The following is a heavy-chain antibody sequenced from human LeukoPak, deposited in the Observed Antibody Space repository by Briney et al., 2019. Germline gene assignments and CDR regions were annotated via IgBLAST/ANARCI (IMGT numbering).Heavy chain of an antibody. V-gene: IGHV3-21*01. D-gene: IGHD5-24*01. CDR2: ISSSSSYI. CDR1: GFTFSSYS. Sequence: GGSLRLSCTASGFTFSSYSMNWVRQAPGKGLEWVSSISSSSSYIYYADSVKGRFTISRDNAKNSLYLQMNSLRAEDTAVYYCARDGRMATTDTEQFDYWGQGTLVTVSS. CDR3: ARDGRMATTDTEQFDY. J-gene: IGHJ4*02.